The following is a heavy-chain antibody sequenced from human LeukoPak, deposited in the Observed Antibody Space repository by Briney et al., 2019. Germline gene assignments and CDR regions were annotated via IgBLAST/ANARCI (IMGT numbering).Heavy chain of an antibody. CDR3: ARVRVLVRGVIYNWFDP. D-gene: IGHD3-10*01. CDR2: IIPIFGTA. J-gene: IGHJ5*02. Sequence: ASVKVSCKASGGTFSSYAISWVRQAPGQGLEWMGGIIPIFGTANYAQKFQGRVTITADESTSTAYMELSSLRSEDTAVYYCARVRVLVRGVIYNWFDPWGQGTLVTVSS. V-gene: IGHV1-69*13. CDR1: GGTFSSYA.